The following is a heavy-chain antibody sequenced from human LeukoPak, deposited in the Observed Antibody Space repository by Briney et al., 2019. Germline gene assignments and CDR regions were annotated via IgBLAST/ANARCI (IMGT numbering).Heavy chain of an antibody. J-gene: IGHJ1*01. V-gene: IGHV3-23*01. D-gene: IGHD6-19*01. CDR2: ITVSGGRT. Sequence: GGSLRLSCAASGLILSSYVMSWVRQAPGKGLGWVSTITVSGGRTYYADSVKGRFTISRDNSKNTLYLQMNSLRAEDTAVYYCARSSEGQWLVTGRPQHWGQGTLVTVSS. CDR3: ARSSEGQWLVTGRPQH. CDR1: GLILSSYV.